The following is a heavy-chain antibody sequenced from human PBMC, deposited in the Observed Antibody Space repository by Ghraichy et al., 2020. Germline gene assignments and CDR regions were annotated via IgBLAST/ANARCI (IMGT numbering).Heavy chain of an antibody. CDR2: VSKTGST. J-gene: IGHJ5*02. D-gene: IGHD3/OR15-3a*01. Sequence: SETLSLTCTVSGASFTSHDWSWIRQPLGERLEWIGYVSKTGSTNYNPSLGSRVTMALDKSKSQVSLRLTSVTAADTAIYYCSRDNEGTAWGQGVLVTVSS. V-gene: IGHV4-59*11. CDR3: SRDNEGTA. CDR1: GASFTSHD.